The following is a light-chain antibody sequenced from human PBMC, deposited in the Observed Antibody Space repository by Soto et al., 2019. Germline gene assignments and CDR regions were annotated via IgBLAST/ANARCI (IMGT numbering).Light chain of an antibody. CDR2: GGS. CDR1: QSVSSNH. CDR3: QQYSSSRT. J-gene: IGKJ1*01. Sequence: DIVLTQSPVTLSLSPGERATLSCRASQSVSSNHLAWYQQKPGQAPRLLIYGGSSRATGIPVRFNGSGSETDFTLTITRLEPEDFAVYYCQQYSSSRTFGQGTKVDIK. V-gene: IGKV3-20*01.